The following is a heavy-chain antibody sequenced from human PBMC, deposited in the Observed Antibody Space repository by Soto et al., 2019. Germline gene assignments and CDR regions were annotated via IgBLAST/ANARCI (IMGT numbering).Heavy chain of an antibody. V-gene: IGHV3-23*01. CDR2: ISGSGGST. CDR3: AKGDKDIVATDYYYYYYMDV. J-gene: IGHJ6*03. D-gene: IGHD2-15*01. Sequence: GGSLRLSCAASGFTFSSYAMSWVRQAPGKGLEWVSAISGSGGSTYYADSVKGRLTISRDNSKNTLYLQMNSLRAEDTAVYYCAKGDKDIVATDYYYYYYMDVWGKGTTVTVSS. CDR1: GFTFSSYA.